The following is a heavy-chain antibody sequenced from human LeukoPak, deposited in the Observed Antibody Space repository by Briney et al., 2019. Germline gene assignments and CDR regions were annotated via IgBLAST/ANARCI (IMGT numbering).Heavy chain of an antibody. J-gene: IGHJ2*01. Sequence: SQTLSLTCTVSGDSISSADYYWTWIRQPPGKGLELVGFIYYSGSTKYNPSLKSRVTISAATSKTQFSLRLSYATAADTAVYYCARIRRPHWYLDLWGRGTLVTVSS. CDR1: GDSISSADYY. V-gene: IGHV4-30-4*08. CDR3: ARIRRPHWYLDL. CDR2: IYYSGST. D-gene: IGHD3-3*01.